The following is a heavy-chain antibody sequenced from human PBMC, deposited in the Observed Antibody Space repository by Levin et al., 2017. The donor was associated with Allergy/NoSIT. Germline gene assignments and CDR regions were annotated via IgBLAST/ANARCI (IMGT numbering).Heavy chain of an antibody. CDR3: ARGERLGYFDY. J-gene: IGHJ4*02. CDR1: GYSISSGYY. Sequence: PSETLSLTCTVSGYSISSGYYWGWIRQPPGKGLEWIGSIYHSGSTYYNPSLKSRVTISVDTSKNQFSLKLSSVTAADTAVYYCARGERLGYFDYWGQGTLVTVSS. D-gene: IGHD1-1*01. CDR2: IYHSGST. V-gene: IGHV4-38-2*02.